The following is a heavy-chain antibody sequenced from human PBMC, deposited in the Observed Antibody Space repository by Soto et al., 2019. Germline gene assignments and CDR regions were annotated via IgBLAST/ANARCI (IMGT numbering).Heavy chain of an antibody. D-gene: IGHD2-15*01. CDR3: ARDGGRDGSGGNWLDP. CDR1: GGTFSNYA. J-gene: IGHJ5*02. CDR2: IIPIFGTT. V-gene: IGHV1-69*12. Sequence: QVQLVQSGAEVKKPGSSVKVSCNASGGTFSNYAISWVRQAPGQGLEWVGGIIPIFGTTNFAQKFQGRVTITADEATTTANMELSGLSSEDTAVYDCARDGGRDGSGGNWLDPWGQGTLVTVSS.